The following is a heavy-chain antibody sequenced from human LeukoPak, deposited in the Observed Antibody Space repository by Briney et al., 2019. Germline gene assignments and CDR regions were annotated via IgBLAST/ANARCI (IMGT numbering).Heavy chain of an antibody. CDR2: ISGSGGST. Sequence: GGSLRLSCAASGFTFSSYAMSWVRQAPGKGLEWVSAISGSGGSTYYADSVKGRFTISRDNSNNTLYLQMNSLRAEDTAVYYCAKGDDSSGYYPGGADYWGQGTLVTVSS. V-gene: IGHV3-23*01. CDR1: GFTFSSYA. J-gene: IGHJ4*02. CDR3: AKGDDSSGYYPGGADY. D-gene: IGHD3-22*01.